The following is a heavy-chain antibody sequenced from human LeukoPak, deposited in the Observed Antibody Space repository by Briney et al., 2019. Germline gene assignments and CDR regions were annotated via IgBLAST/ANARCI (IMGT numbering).Heavy chain of an antibody. Sequence: SETLSLTCTVSGGSISSSSYYWGWIRQPPGKGLEWIGSIYYSGSTYYNPSLKSRVTISVDTSKNQFSLKLSSVTAADTAVYYCARVPTTYYYDSSGPYGAFDIWGQGTMVTVSS. J-gene: IGHJ3*02. CDR1: GGSISSSSYY. CDR2: IYYSGST. V-gene: IGHV4-39*07. CDR3: ARVPTTYYYDSSGPYGAFDI. D-gene: IGHD3-22*01.